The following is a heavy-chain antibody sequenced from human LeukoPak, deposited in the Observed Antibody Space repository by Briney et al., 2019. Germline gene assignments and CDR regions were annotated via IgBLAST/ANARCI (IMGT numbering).Heavy chain of an antibody. Sequence: SETLSLTCTISGGSISSLYWGWIRQPPGKGLELIGSIYYSGGTNYNPSLKSRVTISVDTSKIQFSLKLSSVTAADTAVYYCARWQYTISSGWFDPWGQGSLVTVSS. V-gene: IGHV4-59*08. D-gene: IGHD6-6*01. J-gene: IGHJ5*02. CDR2: IYYSGGT. CDR1: GGSISSLY. CDR3: ARWQYTISSGWFDP.